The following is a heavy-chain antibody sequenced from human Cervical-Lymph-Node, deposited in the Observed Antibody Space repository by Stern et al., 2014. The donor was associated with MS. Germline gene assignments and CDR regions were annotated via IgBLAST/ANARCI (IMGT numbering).Heavy chain of an antibody. CDR1: GASITSYY. V-gene: IGHV4-59*01. Sequence: QLQESGPGLLRPSETLSLTCTVSGASITSYYWSWIRQPPGKGLEWVGYHQFRGDTNYNAFREGRVAQSISPSKTQFPLRLSSGTAADTAVYYGARATDLWGQGTLVTVSS. CDR2: HQFRGDT. CDR3: ARATDL. J-gene: IGHJ5*02.